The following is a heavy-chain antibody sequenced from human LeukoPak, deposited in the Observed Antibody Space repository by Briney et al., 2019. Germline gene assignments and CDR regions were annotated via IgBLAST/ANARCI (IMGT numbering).Heavy chain of an antibody. CDR2: INPNRGGP. CDR3: ARLMRYYDFWSGDYYGMDV. CDR1: GYTFTGYY. D-gene: IGHD3-3*01. V-gene: IGHV1-2*02. Sequence: ASVKVSCKASGYTFTGYYMHWVRQAPGQGLEWMGWINPNRGGPNYAQKFQGRVTMTRDTSISTAYMELSRLRSDDTAVYYCARLMRYYDFWSGDYYGMDVWGQGTTVTVSS. J-gene: IGHJ6*02.